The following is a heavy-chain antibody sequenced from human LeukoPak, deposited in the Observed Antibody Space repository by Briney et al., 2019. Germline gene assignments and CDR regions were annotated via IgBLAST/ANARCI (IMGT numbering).Heavy chain of an antibody. CDR3: ARVLKYYYGSGSYYSIWFDP. CDR2: INPNSGGT. Sequence: ASVKVSCKASGYTFTSYDMHWVRQAPGQGLEWMGWINPNSGGTNYAQKFQGRVTMTRDTSISTAYMELSRLRSDDTAVYYCARVLKYYYGSGSYYSIWFDPWGQGTLVTVSS. CDR1: GYTFTSYD. J-gene: IGHJ5*02. D-gene: IGHD3-10*01. V-gene: IGHV1-2*02.